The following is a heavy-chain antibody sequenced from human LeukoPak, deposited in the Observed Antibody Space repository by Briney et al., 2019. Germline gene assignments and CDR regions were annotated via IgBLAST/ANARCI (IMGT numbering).Heavy chain of an antibody. CDR2: IYYSGST. CDR1: GGSISSSSYY. V-gene: IGHV4-39*07. CDR3: ARKHGFWSGRYYAIRALYFDY. Sequence: MASETLSLTCTVSGGSISSSSYYWGWIRQPPGKWLEWIGSIYYSGSTYYNPSLKSRVTISVDTSKNQFSLKLSSVTAADTAVYYCARKHGFWSGRYYAIRALYFDYWGQGTLVTVSS. D-gene: IGHD3-3*01. J-gene: IGHJ4*02.